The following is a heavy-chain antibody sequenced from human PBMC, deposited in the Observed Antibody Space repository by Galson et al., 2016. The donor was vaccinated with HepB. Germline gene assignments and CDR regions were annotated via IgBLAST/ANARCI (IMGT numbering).Heavy chain of an antibody. CDR3: RTGTTYYSYGMDV. D-gene: IGHD1-1*01. J-gene: IGHJ6*02. CDR2: VSYNGRNT. CDR1: GFNFSDYG. Sequence: SLRLSCAASGFNFSDYGMHWVRQAPGKGLEWVAVVSYNGRNTYYGDSVKGRFTISRDNSKTTLYLQMNNLRAEDTAVDYCRTGTTYYSYGMDVWGQGTTVTVSS. V-gene: IGHV3-30*03.